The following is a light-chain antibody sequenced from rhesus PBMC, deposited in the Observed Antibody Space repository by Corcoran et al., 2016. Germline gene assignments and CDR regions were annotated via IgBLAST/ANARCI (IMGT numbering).Light chain of an antibody. Sequence: DIQMTQSPSSLSASVGDTVTITCRASQGISSWLAWSQQKPGKAPKLLIYKASSLQSGVPSRFSGSGSGTDFTLTISSLQSEDCATYYCQQYSSRPLTYGGGTRVELK. CDR1: QGISSW. CDR3: QQYSSRPLT. V-gene: IGKV1-22*01. J-gene: IGKJ4*01. CDR2: KAS.